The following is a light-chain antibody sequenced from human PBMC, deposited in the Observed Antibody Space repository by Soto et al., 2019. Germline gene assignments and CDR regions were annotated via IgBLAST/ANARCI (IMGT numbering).Light chain of an antibody. V-gene: IGLV2-14*01. Sequence: QSALTQPASVSGSPGQSITISCTGTSSDVGGYNYVSWYQQHPGKAPKLMIYEVSNRPSGVSNRFSGSKSGNTASLTISGLQAEDEADYDCSSSTSSSTLPLVFGGGTKLTVL. CDR3: SSSTSSSTLPLV. CDR1: SSDVGGYNY. CDR2: EVS. J-gene: IGLJ3*02.